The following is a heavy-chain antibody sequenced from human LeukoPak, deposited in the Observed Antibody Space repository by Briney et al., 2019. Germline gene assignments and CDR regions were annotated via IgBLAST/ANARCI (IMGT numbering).Heavy chain of an antibody. CDR2: IYHSGTI. CDR1: GYSISSGYY. V-gene: IGHV4-38-2*02. CDR3: ARQSITMVRGVTLDY. J-gene: IGHJ4*02. D-gene: IGHD3-10*01. Sequence: PSGTLSLTCTVSGYSISSGYYWGWIRQSPGKGLEWLASIYHSGTIYYNPSLKSRVTISVDTSKNQFSLKLSSVTAADTAVYYCARQSITMVRGVTLDYWGQGTLVTVSS.